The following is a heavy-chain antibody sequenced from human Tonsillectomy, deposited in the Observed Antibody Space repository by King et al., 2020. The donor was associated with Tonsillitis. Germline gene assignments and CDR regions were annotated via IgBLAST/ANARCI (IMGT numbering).Heavy chain of an antibody. Sequence: VQLVESGGGLVQPGGCLRLSCAASGFTFSSYAMSWCRQAPGKGLEWVSAISGSGGSTYYSDAVKGRFTIPRDNSKNTLYLQMNSLRAEDTAVYYCAKEIVGATTWYYGMDVWGQGTTVTVSS. CDR3: AKEIVGATTWYYGMDV. V-gene: IGHV3-23*04. D-gene: IGHD1-26*01. CDR1: GFTFSSYA. J-gene: IGHJ6*02. CDR2: ISGSGGST.